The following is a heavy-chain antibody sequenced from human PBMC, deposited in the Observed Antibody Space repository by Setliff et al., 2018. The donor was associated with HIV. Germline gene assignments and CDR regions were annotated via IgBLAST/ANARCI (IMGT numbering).Heavy chain of an antibody. CDR2: MYYSGST. D-gene: IGHD3-22*01. Sequence: KPSETLSLTCTVSGGSISSHYWSWIRQPPGKGLEWIGYMYYSGSTNYNPSLKSRVTISVDTSKNQFSLKLSSVTAADTAVYYCARSPVFRRYYDSSGYYFDYWGQGTLVTVSS. J-gene: IGHJ4*02. V-gene: IGHV4-59*11. CDR3: ARSPVFRRYYDSSGYYFDY. CDR1: GGSISSHY.